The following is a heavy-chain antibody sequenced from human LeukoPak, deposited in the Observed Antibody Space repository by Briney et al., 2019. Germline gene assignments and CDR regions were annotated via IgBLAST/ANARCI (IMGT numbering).Heavy chain of an antibody. CDR2: HYSGSTT. CDR3: ARLPAYYYGMDV. V-gene: IGHV3-66*04. Sequence: GGSLSLPCAASGFAVTPNYLNWVPQAPGKGREWVSVHYSGSTTYYADSVRGRFTISRDNSKNTLYLQMNSLRVEDTAVYYCARLPAYYYGMDVWGQGTTVTVTS. CDR1: GFAVTPNY. J-gene: IGHJ6*02.